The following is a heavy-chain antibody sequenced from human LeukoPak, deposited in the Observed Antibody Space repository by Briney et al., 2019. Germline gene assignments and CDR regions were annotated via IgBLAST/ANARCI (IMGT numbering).Heavy chain of an antibody. CDR1: GFTFSSYS. J-gene: IGHJ6*02. CDR3: ARDFNIAYCGGDCPPGYYGMDV. Sequence: GSLRLSCAASGFTFSSYSMNWVRQAPGKGLEWVSSISSSSSYIYYADSVKGRFTISRDNAKNSLYLQMNSLRAEDTAVYYCARDFNIAYCGGDCPPGYYGMDVWGQGTTVTVSS. CDR2: ISSSSSYI. V-gene: IGHV3-21*01. D-gene: IGHD2-21*02.